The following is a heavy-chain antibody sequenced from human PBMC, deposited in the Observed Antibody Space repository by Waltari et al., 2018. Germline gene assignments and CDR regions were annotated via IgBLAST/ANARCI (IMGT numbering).Heavy chain of an antibody. CDR3: ASHLWYRDLSRVAFDF. D-gene: IGHD3-10*01. CDR1: GGSVSTPASY. V-gene: IGHV4-39*07. J-gene: IGHJ4*02. CDR2: IYYSGST. Sequence: QLQLQESGPALVRPSETLSLSCTVSGGSVSTPASYWRWVRQSPGKGLEWSETIYYSGSTSYNPSLKSRVTISIDTSKNQLSLELTSVTAADTAIYYCASHLWYRDLSRVAFDFWGQGTLVAVSS.